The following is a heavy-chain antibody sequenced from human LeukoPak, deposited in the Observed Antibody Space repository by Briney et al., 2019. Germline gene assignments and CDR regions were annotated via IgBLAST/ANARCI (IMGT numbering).Heavy chain of an antibody. CDR3: ARDPGNGYYSY. CDR1: GGTVSSYA. Sequence: SVKVPCKASGGTVSSYASSWVRQAPGQGLEWMGRIIPILGIANYAQKFQGRVTITADKSTSTAYMELSSLRSEDTAVYYCARDPGNGYYSYWGQGTLVTVSS. D-gene: IGHD1-26*01. J-gene: IGHJ4*02. V-gene: IGHV1-69*04. CDR2: IIPILGIA.